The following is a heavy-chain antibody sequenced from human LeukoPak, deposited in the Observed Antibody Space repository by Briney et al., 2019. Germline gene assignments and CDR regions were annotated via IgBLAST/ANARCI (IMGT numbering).Heavy chain of an antibody. CDR3: AKDIGSSSWFFDY. Sequence: PGGSLRLSCAASGFTFDDYAMHWVRQAPGKGLEWVSGISWNSGSIGYADSVKGRFTISRDNAKNSLYLQTNSLRAEDTALYYCAKDIGSSSWFFDYWGQGTLVTVSS. CDR2: ISWNSGSI. D-gene: IGHD6-13*01. V-gene: IGHV3-9*01. CDR1: GFTFDDYA. J-gene: IGHJ4*02.